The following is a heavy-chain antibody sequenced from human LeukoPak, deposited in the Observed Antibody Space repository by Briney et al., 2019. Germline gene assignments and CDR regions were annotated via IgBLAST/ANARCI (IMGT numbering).Heavy chain of an antibody. Sequence: SETLSLTCNVSGGSISGYHWSWIRQPPGKGLEWLGYIYYSGSSNYNPSLKSRVTMSADTSKNQFSLKLSSVTAADTAVYYCARDADYGDYGGLVSWGQGTLVTVSS. CDR2: IYYSGSS. CDR3: ARDADYGDYGGLVS. V-gene: IGHV4-59*01. D-gene: IGHD4-17*01. CDR1: GGSISGYH. J-gene: IGHJ5*02.